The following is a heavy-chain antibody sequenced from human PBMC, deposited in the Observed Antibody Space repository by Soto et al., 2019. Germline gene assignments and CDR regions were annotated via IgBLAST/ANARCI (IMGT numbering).Heavy chain of an antibody. J-gene: IGHJ4*02. CDR3: ASRTTDLYYFDY. V-gene: IGHV4-34*01. D-gene: IGHD1-7*01. CDR1: GGSFSGYY. CDR2: INHSGST. Sequence: ASETLSLTCAVYGGSFSGYYWSWIRQPPGKGLEWIGEINHSGSTNYNPSLKSRVTISVDTSKNQFSLKLSSVTAADTAVYYCASRTTDLYYFDYWGQGTLVTVSS.